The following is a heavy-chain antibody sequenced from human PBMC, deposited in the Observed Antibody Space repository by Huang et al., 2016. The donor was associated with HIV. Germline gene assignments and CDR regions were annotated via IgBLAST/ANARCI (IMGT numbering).Heavy chain of an antibody. Sequence: EVQLLESGGGLAQPGGSLRLSCTASGFTFGSYAMNWVRQAPGKGLDGFSGTTASGGSTYYAKSVKGRFTISRDNSKNTLYLQMNSLRAEDTALYYCAKHLGGRRGFTFIVLFGAFDMWGQGTMVTVSS. V-gene: IGHV3-23*01. CDR1: GFTFGSYA. CDR2: TTASGGST. CDR3: AKHLGGRRGFTFIVLFGAFDM. D-gene: IGHD3-3*01. J-gene: IGHJ3*02.